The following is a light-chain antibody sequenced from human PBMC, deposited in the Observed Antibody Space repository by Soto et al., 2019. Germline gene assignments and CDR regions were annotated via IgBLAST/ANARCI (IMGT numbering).Light chain of an antibody. CDR3: QQRSNWPPYT. V-gene: IGKV3-11*01. J-gene: IGKJ2*01. Sequence: EIVLTQSPATLSLSPGARATLSCRSSPSVSSYLAWYPQKPGQAPRLLIYDASNRATGIPARFSGSGSGTDFTLTISSLEPEDFAVYYCQQRSNWPPYTCSQGTKLEIK. CDR1: PSVSSY. CDR2: DAS.